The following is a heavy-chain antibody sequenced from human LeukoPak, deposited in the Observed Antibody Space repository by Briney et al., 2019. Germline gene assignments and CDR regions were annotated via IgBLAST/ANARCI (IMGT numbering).Heavy chain of an antibody. V-gene: IGHV3-23*01. CDR2: ISGSGGST. D-gene: IGHD3-10*01. CDR1: GFTFSSYG. J-gene: IGHJ4*02. CDR3: ANDLKATMVRGVIRYDY. Sequence: GGSLRLSCAASGFTFSSYGMSWVRQATGQGLEWVSAISGSGGSTYYADSVKGRFPISRDNSKNTLYLQMNSLRAEDTAVYYCANDLKATMVRGVIRYDYWGQGTLVTVSS.